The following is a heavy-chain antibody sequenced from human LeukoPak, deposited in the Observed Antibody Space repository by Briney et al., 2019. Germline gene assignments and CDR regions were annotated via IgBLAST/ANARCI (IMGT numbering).Heavy chain of an antibody. CDR2: ISAYNGNT. Sequence: ASVKVSCKASGYTFTSYGISWVRQAPGQGLEWMGWISAYNGNTNYAQKLQGRVTMTTDTSTSTAYMELRSLRSDDTAVYYCATRRRSRVSVAGALDYWGQGTLVTVSS. CDR3: ATRRRSRVSVAGALDY. J-gene: IGHJ4*02. CDR1: GYTFTSYG. V-gene: IGHV1-18*01. D-gene: IGHD6-19*01.